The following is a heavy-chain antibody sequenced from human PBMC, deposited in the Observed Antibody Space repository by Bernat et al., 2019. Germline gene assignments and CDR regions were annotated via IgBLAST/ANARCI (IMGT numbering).Heavy chain of an antibody. CDR1: GFIFSSHA. D-gene: IGHD3-10*01. J-gene: IGHJ6*02. Sequence: EVQLVESGGGLVQPGGSLRLSCAASGFIFSSHAMNWVRQAPGKGLEWVSGISGSGGSTYYADSVMGRLTISRDNSKNTLYLQMNSLRGEDTAVYYCAKSGSGRYYYYGMNVWGQGTTVTVSS. CDR3: AKSGSGRYYYYGMNV. CDR2: ISGSGGST. V-gene: IGHV3-23*04.